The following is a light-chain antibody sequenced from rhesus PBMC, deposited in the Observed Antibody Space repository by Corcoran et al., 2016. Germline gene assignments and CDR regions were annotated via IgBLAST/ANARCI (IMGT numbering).Light chain of an antibody. CDR1: QSLLHSDGYTY. CDR3: MQGKQLPT. J-gene: IGKJ3*01. V-gene: IGKV2-78*01. CDR2: LGS. Sequence: DIVMTQTPLSLPVTPGEPASISCRSSQSLLHSDGYTYLDWYLQKPGQSPQLWIYLGSKRASGVPVRFRGSGSGTDFTLKISRVEAEDVGVYYCMQGKQLPTFGPRTKLDIK.